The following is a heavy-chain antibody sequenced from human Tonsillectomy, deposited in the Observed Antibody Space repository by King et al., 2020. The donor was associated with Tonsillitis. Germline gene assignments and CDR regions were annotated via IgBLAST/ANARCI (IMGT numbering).Heavy chain of an antibody. Sequence: VQLVESGGGLVQPGGSLRLSCAASGFTFSSYAMSWVRQAPGKGLEWVSAISGSGGSTYYADSVKGRFTISRDNSKNTLYLQMNSLRAEDTAVYYCAKVSPPTYNWNDVGYFDYWGQGTLVTVSS. V-gene: IGHV3-23*04. CDR1: GFTFSSYA. CDR3: AKVSPPTYNWNDVGYFDY. CDR2: ISGSGGST. D-gene: IGHD1-1*01. J-gene: IGHJ4*02.